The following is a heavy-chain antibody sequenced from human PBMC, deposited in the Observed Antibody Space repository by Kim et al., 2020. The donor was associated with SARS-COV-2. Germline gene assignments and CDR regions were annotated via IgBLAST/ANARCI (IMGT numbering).Heavy chain of an antibody. V-gene: IGHV3-20*01. CDR2: INWNGGST. CDR3: ARVGGDPRDYDFWSGYYRPYYYYGMDV. CDR1: GFTFDDYG. D-gene: IGHD3-3*01. Sequence: GGSLRLSCAASGFTFDDYGMSWVRQAPGKGLEWVSGINWNGGSTGYADSVKGRFTISRDNAKNSLYLQMNSLRAEDTALYHCARVGGDPRDYDFWSGYYRPYYYYGMDVWGQGTTVTVSS. J-gene: IGHJ6*02.